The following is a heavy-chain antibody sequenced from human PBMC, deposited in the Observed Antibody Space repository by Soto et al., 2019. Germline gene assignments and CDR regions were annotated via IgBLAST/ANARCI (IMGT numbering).Heavy chain of an antibody. CDR3: ARGLVVMYYFDY. CDR2: IYYSGST. Sequence: LQESGPGLVKPSETLSLTCTVSGGSISSYYWSWIRQPPGKGLEWIGYIYYSGSTNYHPSLKSRVTISVDTSKNQFSLKLSSVTAADTAVYYCARGLVVMYYFDYWGQGTLVTVSS. D-gene: IGHD3-22*01. J-gene: IGHJ4*02. V-gene: IGHV4-59*01. CDR1: GGSISSYY.